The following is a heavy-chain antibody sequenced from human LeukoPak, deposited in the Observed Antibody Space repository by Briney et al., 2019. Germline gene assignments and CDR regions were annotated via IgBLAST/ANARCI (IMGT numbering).Heavy chain of an antibody. Sequence: GRSLRLSCAASGFTFDDYAMPWARQAPGKGLEWVSGISWNSGSIGYADSVKGRFTISRDNAKNSLYLQMNSLRAEDTALYYCAKDIADTYYGFYYYGMDVWGQGTTVTVSS. D-gene: IGHD3-10*01. J-gene: IGHJ6*02. V-gene: IGHV3-9*01. CDR2: ISWNSGSI. CDR1: GFTFDDYA. CDR3: AKDIADTYYGFYYYGMDV.